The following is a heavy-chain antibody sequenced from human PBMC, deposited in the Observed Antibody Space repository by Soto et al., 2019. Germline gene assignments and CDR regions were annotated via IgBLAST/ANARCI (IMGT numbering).Heavy chain of an antibody. CDR2: TYYRSTWYN. CDR3: ARSSGPSLNGNEFDI. V-gene: IGHV6-1*01. D-gene: IGHD3-10*01. Sequence: QTLSLTCALSGDPVSRGSAAWNWRMQSPLTGLEWLARTYYRSTWYNDYAESVKGRISINPDTSQNHFSLQLNSVTPEDSAVYFCARSSGPSLNGNEFDIWGQGTEVTVTS. CDR1: GDPVSRGSAA. J-gene: IGHJ3*02.